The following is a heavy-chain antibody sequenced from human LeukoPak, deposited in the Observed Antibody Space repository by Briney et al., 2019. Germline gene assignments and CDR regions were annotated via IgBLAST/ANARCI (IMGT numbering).Heavy chain of an antibody. J-gene: IGHJ6*02. CDR1: GYTFTNYY. V-gene: IGHV1-46*01. CDR3: ARLTVTTVGYYYGMDV. CDR2: INPSGGTT. Sequence: GASVKVSCKASGYTFTNYYMHWVRQAPGQGLEWMGLINPSGGTTSYAQKFQGRVTMTRDTSISTAYMELSRLRSDDTAVYYCARLTVTTVGYYYGMDVWGQGTTVTVSS. D-gene: IGHD4-17*01.